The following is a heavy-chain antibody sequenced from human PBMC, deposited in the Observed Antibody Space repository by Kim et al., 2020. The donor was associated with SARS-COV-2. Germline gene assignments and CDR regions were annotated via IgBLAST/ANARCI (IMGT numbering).Heavy chain of an antibody. Sequence: SETLSLTCTVSGGSINRYYWGWIRQPPEKRLEWIGDIHYTGGTTYNPSFKNRLTTTVDTSSNHFFLNLTSVITAATAAVYCAAIYGDYVIVAFDIWGEG. CDR2: IHYTGGT. CDR3: AAIYGDYVIVAFDI. CDR1: GGSINRYY. D-gene: IGHD4-17*01. V-gene: IGHV4-59*08. J-gene: IGHJ3*02.